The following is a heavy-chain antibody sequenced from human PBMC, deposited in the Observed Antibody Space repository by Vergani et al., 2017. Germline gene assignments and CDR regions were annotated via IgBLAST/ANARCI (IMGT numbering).Heavy chain of an antibody. D-gene: IGHD3-3*01. V-gene: IGHV3-7*01. CDR3: ARGDVLEWLLFDC. CDR2: IKQDGSEK. CDR1: GFTFSSYS. Sequence: EVQLVESGGGLVQPGGSLRLSCAASGFTFSSYSMNWVRQAPGQGLEWVANIKQDGSEKYYVDSVEGRFTISRDNAKNSLYLQMNSLRAEDTAVYYCARGDVLEWLLFDCWGQGTLVTVSS. J-gene: IGHJ5*01.